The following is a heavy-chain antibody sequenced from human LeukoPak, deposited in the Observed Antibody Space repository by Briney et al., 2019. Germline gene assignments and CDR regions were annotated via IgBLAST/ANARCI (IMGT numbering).Heavy chain of an antibody. J-gene: IGHJ5*02. V-gene: IGHV3-23*01. CDR1: GLTFGSYA. CDR2: IDASGGST. Sequence: GGSLRLSCAASGLTFGSYAMTWVRQAPGKGLEWVSSIDASGGSTYYADSVKGRFTISRDNSKNTFYLQMNTLRADDTAVYYCAKGSGSGWYGWFAPWGQGTLVTVS. D-gene: IGHD6-19*01. CDR3: AKGSGSGWYGWFAP.